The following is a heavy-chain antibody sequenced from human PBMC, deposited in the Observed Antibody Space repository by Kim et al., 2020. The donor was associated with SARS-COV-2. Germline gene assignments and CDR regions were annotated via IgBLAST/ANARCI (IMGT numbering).Heavy chain of an antibody. D-gene: IGHD6-19*01. V-gene: IGHV4-59*01. CDR3: ARERHIAVAGGSFDY. Sequence: PSLKSRFTISVDTSKNQFSLKRSSVTAADTAVYYCARERHIAVAGGSFDYWGQGTLVTVSS. J-gene: IGHJ4*02.